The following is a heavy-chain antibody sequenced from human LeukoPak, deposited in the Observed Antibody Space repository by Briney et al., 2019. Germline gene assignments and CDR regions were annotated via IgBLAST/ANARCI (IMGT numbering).Heavy chain of an antibody. V-gene: IGHV1/OR15-1*02. CDR2: INPNSGGT. J-gene: IGHJ4*02. CDR1: GYIFTDYY. CDR3: ARDWDEHGDYVRALDY. Sequence: ASVKVSCKASGYIFTDYYMHWVRQAPGQELGWMGRINPNSGGTNYAQKFQGRVTMTRDTSISTAYTELSSLRSEDTAVYYCARDWDEHGDYVRALDYWGQGTLVTVSS. D-gene: IGHD4-17*01.